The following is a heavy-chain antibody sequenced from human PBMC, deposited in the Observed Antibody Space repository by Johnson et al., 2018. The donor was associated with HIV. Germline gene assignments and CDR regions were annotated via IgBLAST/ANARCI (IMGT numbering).Heavy chain of an antibody. Sequence: EVQLVESGGDLVRPGGSLRLSCTASGFTVSSNYMSWVRQAPGKGLEWVSAISGRGGSTYYADSVKGRFTISRDNSKNTLYLQMNSLRAEDTAVYYCAKDVAYYYGSGSRDAFDIWGQGTMVTVSS. CDR2: ISGRGGST. D-gene: IGHD3-10*01. CDR1: GFTVSSNY. CDR3: AKDVAYYYGSGSRDAFDI. J-gene: IGHJ3*02. V-gene: IGHV3-23*04.